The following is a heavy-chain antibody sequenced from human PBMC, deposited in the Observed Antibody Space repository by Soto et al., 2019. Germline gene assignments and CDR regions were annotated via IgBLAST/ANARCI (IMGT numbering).Heavy chain of an antibody. CDR1: GGTFSSYA. V-gene: IGHV1-69*06. CDR3: ARRADFWSGNYGMDV. Sequence: QVQLMQSGAEVKKPGSSVKVSCKASGGTFSSYAISWVRQAPGQGLEGMGGIIPIYGTANYAQKFQGRVTITADKSTSTAYMELSSLRSEDTAGYYCARRADFWSGNYGMDVWGQGTSVTVSS. D-gene: IGHD3-3*01. CDR2: IIPIYGTA. J-gene: IGHJ6*02.